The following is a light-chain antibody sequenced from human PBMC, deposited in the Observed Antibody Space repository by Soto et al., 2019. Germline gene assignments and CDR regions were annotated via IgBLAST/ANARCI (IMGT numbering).Light chain of an antibody. CDR3: QQYNNWSPYT. CDR2: GAS. Sequence: EIVMTQSPATLSVSPGERATLSCRASQSVSSNLAWYQQKPGQAPRLLIYGASTRATDIPARFSGSGSGTEFTLPISSLQSEDFAVYYYQQYNNWSPYTFGQGTKLEIK. CDR1: QSVSSN. V-gene: IGKV3-15*01. J-gene: IGKJ2*01.